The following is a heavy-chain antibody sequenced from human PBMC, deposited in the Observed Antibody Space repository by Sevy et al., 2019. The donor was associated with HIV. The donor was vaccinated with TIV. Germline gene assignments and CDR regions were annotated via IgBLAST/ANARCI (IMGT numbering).Heavy chain of an antibody. CDR2: IYPDDSDT. V-gene: IGHV5-51*01. Sequence: GESLKISCKGSGYSFTSHWLGWVCHMPGKGLEWMGIIYPDDSDTKCSPSFQGQVTFSADKSISTAYLQWSSLKASDTAMYYCATSRSGYFDSSGYYIYWGQGTLVTVSS. D-gene: IGHD3-22*01. CDR3: ATSRSGYFDSSGYYIY. CDR1: GYSFTSHW. J-gene: IGHJ4*02.